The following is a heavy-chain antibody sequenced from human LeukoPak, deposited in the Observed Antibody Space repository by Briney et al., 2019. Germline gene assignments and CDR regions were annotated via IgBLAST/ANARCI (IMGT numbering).Heavy chain of an antibody. Sequence: PSETLSLTGTVSGGSISSYYWSWIRQPPGKGLEWIGSIYYSGSTYYNPSLKSRVTISVDTSKNQFSLKLSSVTAADTAVYYCASRIMITFGGDSNWFDPWGQGTLVTVSS. CDR1: GGSISSYY. D-gene: IGHD3-16*01. CDR2: IYYSGST. V-gene: IGHV4-59*12. J-gene: IGHJ5*02. CDR3: ASRIMITFGGDSNWFDP.